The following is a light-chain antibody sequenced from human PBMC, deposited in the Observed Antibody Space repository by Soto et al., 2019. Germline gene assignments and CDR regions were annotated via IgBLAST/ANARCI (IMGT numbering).Light chain of an antibody. V-gene: IGLV2-14*01. CDR2: EVT. CDR3: SSYTRSTSLDFV. CDR1: SSDVGGHNY. Sequence: QSVLTQPASVSGSPGQSITISCTGTSSDVGGHNYVSWYQQHPGTAPTLMIYEVTNRPSGVSNRFSGSKSGNTASLTISGLQAEGEADDYCSSYTRSTSLDFVFGGGTKLTVL. J-gene: IGLJ2*01.